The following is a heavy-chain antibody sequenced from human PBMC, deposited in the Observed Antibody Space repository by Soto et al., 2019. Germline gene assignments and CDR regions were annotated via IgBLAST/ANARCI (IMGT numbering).Heavy chain of an antibody. J-gene: IGHJ3*02. CDR3: ARDLEGTVTGRGAFGI. V-gene: IGHV4-31*03. CDR2: ISYSGYT. Sequence: QVQLQESGQGLVKPSQTLSLTCTVSGGSIRNDNFYCSYLRQRPGKGLEWIGYISYSGYTFYHPSLKSRVVISVDPSNNQFSLILNSVTAADTAVYCARDLEGTVTGRGAFGIWGRGTLVTVSS. D-gene: IGHD6-19*01. CDR1: GGSIRNDNFY.